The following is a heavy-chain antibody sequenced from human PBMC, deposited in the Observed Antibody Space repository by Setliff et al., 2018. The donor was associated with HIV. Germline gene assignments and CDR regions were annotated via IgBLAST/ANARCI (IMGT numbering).Heavy chain of an antibody. CDR3: VRGWIDDSRIY. CDR2: ISEDGRTT. D-gene: IGHD3-22*01. Sequence: PGGSLRLSCAASGFTFSNYAMSWVRQAPGEALVWVSRISEDGRTTNYADSVKGRFTISGDNAKNTVYLQMNSLGAEDTAVYYCVRGWIDDSRIYWGQGTLVTVSS. J-gene: IGHJ4*02. CDR1: GFTFSNYA. V-gene: IGHV3-74*01.